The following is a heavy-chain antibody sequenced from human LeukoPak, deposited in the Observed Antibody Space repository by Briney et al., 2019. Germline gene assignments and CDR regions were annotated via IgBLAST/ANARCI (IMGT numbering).Heavy chain of an antibody. D-gene: IGHD6-13*01. CDR3: ARGKRGYSSSWYDY. V-gene: IGHV4-34*01. Sequence: KPSEPQTLPCTVYSGPLRAYYWSGTRQPPGKGLEWIGEINHKGSTNHNPSLKSRVTISVDTPKNQFSLKLSSVTAADTAVYYCARGKRGYSSSWYDYWGQGTLVTVSS. CDR1: SGPLRAYY. CDR2: INHKGST. J-gene: IGHJ4*02.